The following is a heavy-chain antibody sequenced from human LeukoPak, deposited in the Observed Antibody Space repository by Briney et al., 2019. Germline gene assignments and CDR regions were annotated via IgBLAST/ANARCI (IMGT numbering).Heavy chain of an antibody. D-gene: IGHD1-1*01. CDR3: ARALTTLTYEGY. CDR2: ISGSNSYI. V-gene: IGHV3-21*01. Sequence: GGSLRLSCAASGFTFSSYTMHWIRQAPGKGLEWVSSISGSNSYIFYADSVKGRFTVSRDNAKDSLYLKMNSLRAEDTAVYYCARALTTLTYEGYWGQGTLVTVSS. J-gene: IGHJ4*02. CDR1: GFTFSSYT.